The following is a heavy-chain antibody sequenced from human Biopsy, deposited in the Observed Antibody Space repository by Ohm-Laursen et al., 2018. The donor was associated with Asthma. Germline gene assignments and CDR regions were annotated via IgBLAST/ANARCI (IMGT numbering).Heavy chain of an antibody. Sequence: GQTLSLTCAGSRFTYKMHWVRQAPGKGLEWVAVISYDGSSIYYADSVKGRFTISRDNSKNTLSLQMNSLTAEDTAVYYCAREGVAGTHIEDWGQGTLVTVSS. CDR3: AREGVAGTHIED. V-gene: IGHV3-30-3*01. CDR1: RFTYK. J-gene: IGHJ4*02. CDR2: ISYDGSSI. D-gene: IGHD6-19*01.